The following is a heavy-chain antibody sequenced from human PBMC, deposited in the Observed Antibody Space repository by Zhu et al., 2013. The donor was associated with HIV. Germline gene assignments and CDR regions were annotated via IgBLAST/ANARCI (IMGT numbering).Heavy chain of an antibody. CDR2: IIPIFGTA. J-gene: IGHJ6*02. D-gene: IGHD3-9*01. V-gene: IGHV1-69*01. CDR3: ARGGRGEGVGDILTGYYTPYYYYGMDV. Sequence: QVQLVQSGAEVKKPGSSVKVSCKASGGTFSSYAISWVRQAPGQGLEWMGGIIPIFGTANYAQKFQGRVTITADESTSTAYMELSSLRSEDTAVYYCARGGRGEGVGDILTGYYTPYYYYGMDVWGQGTTVTVSS. CDR1: GGTFSSYA.